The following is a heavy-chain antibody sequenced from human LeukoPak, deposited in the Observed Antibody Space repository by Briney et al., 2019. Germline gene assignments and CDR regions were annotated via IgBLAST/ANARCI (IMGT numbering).Heavy chain of an antibody. D-gene: IGHD6-19*01. CDR2: IYANGST. CDR1: GFTLRVNY. Sequence: PGGSLRLSCAASGFTLRVNYMTWVRQAPGKGLEWVSVIYANGSTYYPDSVKGRFTISRDNSKSSLYLQMNSLRAEDTALYYCARAQGDGSGWSYPFDYWGHGTLVTVSS. CDR3: ARAQGDGSGWSYPFDY. J-gene: IGHJ4*01. V-gene: IGHV3-66*03.